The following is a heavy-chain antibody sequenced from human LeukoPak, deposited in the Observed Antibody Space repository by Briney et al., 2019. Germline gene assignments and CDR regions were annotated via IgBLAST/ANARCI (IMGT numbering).Heavy chain of an antibody. CDR3: ARDLHYDSSGYYYAFDI. V-gene: IGHV4-59*01. D-gene: IGHD3-22*01. CDR2: IYHSGST. Sequence: PSETLSLTCSVSGGSISGLYWSWIRQPPGKGLEWIGYIYHSGSTYYNPSLKSRVTISLNTSKNQFSLKLSSVTAADTAVYYCARDLHYDSSGYYYAFDIWGQGTMVTVSS. CDR1: GGSISGLY. J-gene: IGHJ3*02.